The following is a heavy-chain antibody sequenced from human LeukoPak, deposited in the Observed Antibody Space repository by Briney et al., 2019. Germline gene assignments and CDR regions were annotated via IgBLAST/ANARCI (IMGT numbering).Heavy chain of an antibody. D-gene: IGHD6-13*01. J-gene: IGHJ4*02. CDR2: ISSSSSTI. CDR1: GFTFSSYS. CDR3: ARDGGFVAAGFDY. Sequence: PGGSLRLSCAASGFTFSSYSMNWVRQAPGKGLEWVSYISSSSSTIYYADSVKGRFTISRDNAKNSLYLQMNSLRAEDTAVYYCARDGGFVAAGFDYWGQGTLVTVSS. V-gene: IGHV3-48*01.